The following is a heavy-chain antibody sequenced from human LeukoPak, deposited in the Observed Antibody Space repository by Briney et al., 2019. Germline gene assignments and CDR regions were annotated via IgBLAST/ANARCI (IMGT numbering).Heavy chain of an antibody. Sequence: GGSLRLSCAASGLTYSSYAMSWVRQAPGKGLEWVSAIRGSGGSKYYADSVKGRFTISRDNSKNTLYLQMNSLRAEDTAVYYCAKNAAGGSSGYFFFDYWGQGTLVTVSS. V-gene: IGHV3-23*01. CDR3: AKNAAGGSSGYFFFDY. J-gene: IGHJ4*02. CDR1: GLTYSSYA. CDR2: IRGSGGSK. D-gene: IGHD3-22*01.